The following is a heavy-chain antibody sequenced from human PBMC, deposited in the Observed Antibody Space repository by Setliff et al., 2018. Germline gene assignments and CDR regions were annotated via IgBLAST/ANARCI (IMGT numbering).Heavy chain of an antibody. CDR1: GGSISSGGFY. J-gene: IGHJ6*03. D-gene: IGHD3-3*01. CDR2: FHTGGST. Sequence: SETLSLTCSVSGGSISSGGFYWSWIRQSAGRGLEWIGHFHTGGSTNYNPSLKSRVTISLDTSKNQFSLNLSSLTAADTAVYYCARVSGFQYMDVWGKGTTVTVSS. CDR3: ARVSGFQYMDV. V-gene: IGHV4-61*09.